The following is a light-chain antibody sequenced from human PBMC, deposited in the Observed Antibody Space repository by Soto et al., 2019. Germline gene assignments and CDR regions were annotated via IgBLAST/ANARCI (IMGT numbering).Light chain of an antibody. CDR1: SSDVGGYDR. J-gene: IGLJ3*02. CDR2: EGT. V-gene: IGLV2-23*01. CDR3: CSSTGSRIFSWV. Sequence: QSVLTQPASVSGSPGQSINISCTGTSSDVGGYDRVSWYQQHPGKAPKLLIYEGTKRPSGVSKRLSGSKSGNTASLTISGLQAEDEADYSCCSSTGSRIFSWVFGGGTKLTVL.